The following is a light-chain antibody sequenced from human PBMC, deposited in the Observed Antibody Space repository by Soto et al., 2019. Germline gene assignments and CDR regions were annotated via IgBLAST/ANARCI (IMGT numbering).Light chain of an antibody. CDR3: QQYNNWLALT. CDR1: QSIANR. V-gene: IGKV3-15*01. CDR2: GAS. J-gene: IGKJ4*01. Sequence: EIVMTQSPATLSVSPGERATLSCRASQSIANRLAWYQQKPGQAPRLLIYGASTRATGVPARFSGSGSGTEFTLTISSLQSEDFAVYCCQQYNNWLALTFGGGTKVEIK.